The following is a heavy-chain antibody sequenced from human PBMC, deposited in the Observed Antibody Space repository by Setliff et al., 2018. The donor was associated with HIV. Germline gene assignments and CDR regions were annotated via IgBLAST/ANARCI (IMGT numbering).Heavy chain of an antibody. CDR2: ISYDGSNK. Sequence: GGSLRLSCAASGFTFSSYGMHWVRQAPGKGLEWVAVISYDGSNKYYADSVKGRFTIPRDNSKNTLYLQMNSLRAEDTAVYYCARGKRGYSGYGGDYWGQGTLVTVSS. CDR1: GFTFSSYG. V-gene: IGHV3-30*03. J-gene: IGHJ4*02. D-gene: IGHD5-12*01. CDR3: ARGKRGYSGYGGDY.